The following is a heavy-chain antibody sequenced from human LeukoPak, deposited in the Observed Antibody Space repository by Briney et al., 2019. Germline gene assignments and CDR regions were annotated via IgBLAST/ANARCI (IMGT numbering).Heavy chain of an antibody. CDR3: ARGPAITIFGVVPYYFDS. CDR2: MNPKRGNT. Sequence: ASVTVSCKASGYTFTSYDINWVRQATGQGREWMGWMNPKRGNTGYAQKFQGRVTMTRNTSIRTAYMELSSLRSEDTAVYYCARGPAITIFGVVPYYFDSWGQGTLVTVSS. CDR1: GYTFTSYD. V-gene: IGHV1-8*01. J-gene: IGHJ4*02. D-gene: IGHD3-3*01.